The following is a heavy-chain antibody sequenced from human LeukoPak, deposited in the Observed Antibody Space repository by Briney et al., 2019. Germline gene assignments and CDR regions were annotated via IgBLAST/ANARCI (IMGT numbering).Heavy chain of an antibody. D-gene: IGHD3-22*01. CDR3: ARERRVYYDSSGLIDY. CDR2: ISSSGSTI. CDR1: GFTFSDYY. Sequence: GGSLRFSCAASGFTFSDYYMSWIRQAPGKGLEWVSYISSSGSTIYYADSVKGRFTISRDNAKNSLYLQVNSLRAEDTAVYYCARERRVYYDSSGLIDYWGQGTLVTVSS. J-gene: IGHJ4*02. V-gene: IGHV3-11*01.